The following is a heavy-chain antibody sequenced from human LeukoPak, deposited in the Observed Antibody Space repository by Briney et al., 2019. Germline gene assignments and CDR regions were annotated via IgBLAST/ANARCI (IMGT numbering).Heavy chain of an antibody. CDR1: GFTFSGHS. CDR3: ARESSGGGLDY. V-gene: IGHV3-30-3*01. J-gene: IGHJ4*02. CDR2: ISRDGSKE. D-gene: IGHD3-10*01. Sequence: PGTSLRLSCTASGFTFSGHSMHWVRQAPGKGLEWVAVISRDGSKEYYTDSVKGRFTISRDNSKNTLYLQMNSLRAEDTAVYYCARESSGGGLDYWGQGTLVTVSS.